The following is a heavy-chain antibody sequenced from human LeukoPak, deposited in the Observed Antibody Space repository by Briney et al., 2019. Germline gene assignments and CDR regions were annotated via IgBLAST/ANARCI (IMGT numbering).Heavy chain of an antibody. J-gene: IGHJ4*02. CDR3: ARDSNSYGFEGFHY. CDR2: ISSGSSSI. D-gene: IGHD5-18*01. CDR1: GFNLSSYR. V-gene: IGHV3-21*01. Sequence: GGSLRLSCAASGFNLSSYRMNWVRQAPGKGLEGVASISSGSSSIYYAHSLQGPFTISSDNAKNSLYLQLHSLRAEDTAVYYCARDSNSYGFEGFHYWGQGTLVTVSS.